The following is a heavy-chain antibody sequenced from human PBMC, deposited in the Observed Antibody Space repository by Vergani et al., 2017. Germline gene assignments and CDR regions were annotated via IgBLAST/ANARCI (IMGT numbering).Heavy chain of an antibody. J-gene: IGHJ4*02. CDR1: GYTFTSYA. V-gene: IGHV1-69*04. CDR3: ARDYYYDSSGYTNY. CDR2: IIPILGIA. D-gene: IGHD3-22*01. Sequence: QVQLVQSGAEVKKPGASVKVSCKASGYTFTSYAISWVRQAPGQGLEWMGRIIPILGIANYAQKFQGRVTITADKSTSTAYMELSSLRSEDTAVYYCARDYYYDSSGYTNYWGQGTLVTVSS.